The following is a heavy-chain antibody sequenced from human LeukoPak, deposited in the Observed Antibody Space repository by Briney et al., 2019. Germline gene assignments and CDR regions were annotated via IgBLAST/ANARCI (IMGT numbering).Heavy chain of an antibody. CDR2: IRNDGSNK. CDR3: AKGKALNYGSGFYYYYYMDV. Sequence: PGGSLRLSCAPSGFTFSNYGMHRVRQAPGKGLEWVAFIRNDGSNKYYADSVKGRFTISRDNSKNRLYLQVNSLRAEVTAVYYCAKGKALNYGSGFYYYYYMDVWGKGTTVTVSS. J-gene: IGHJ6*03. V-gene: IGHV3-30*02. CDR1: GFTFSNYG. D-gene: IGHD3-10*01.